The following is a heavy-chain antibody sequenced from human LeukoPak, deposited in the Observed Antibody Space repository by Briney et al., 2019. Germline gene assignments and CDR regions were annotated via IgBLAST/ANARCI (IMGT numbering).Heavy chain of an antibody. J-gene: IGHJ4*02. CDR3: ARSYSSGWYHFFPDY. V-gene: IGHV1-69*13. D-gene: IGHD6-19*01. CDR1: GGTFSSYA. CDR2: IIPIFGTA. Sequence: GASAKVSCKASGGTFSSYAISWVRQAPGQGLEWMGGIIPIFGTANYAQKFQGRVTITADESTSTAYMELSSLRSEDTAVYYCARSYSSGWYHFFPDYWGQGTLVTVSS.